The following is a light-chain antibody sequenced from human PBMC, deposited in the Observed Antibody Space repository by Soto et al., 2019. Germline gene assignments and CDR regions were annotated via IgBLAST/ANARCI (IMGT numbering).Light chain of an antibody. CDR3: QQRAIWRGVT. J-gene: IGKJ3*01. Sequence: EIVFTQSPATLSLSPGERATLPCRASQSISNSLAWYQQKPGQAPDLLIFDASKRATGIPASFSGSGSGTDFTLTITSLEPEDFAVDYCQQRAIWRGVTFGPGTKVDIK. V-gene: IGKV3-11*01. CDR2: DAS. CDR1: QSISNS.